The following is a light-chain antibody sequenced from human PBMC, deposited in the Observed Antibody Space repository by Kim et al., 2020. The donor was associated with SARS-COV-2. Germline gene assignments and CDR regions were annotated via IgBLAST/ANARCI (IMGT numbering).Light chain of an antibody. J-gene: IGKJ4*01. CDR2: GAS. V-gene: IGKV3-20*01. CDR1: HSVSSSY. CDR3: QQYGSSPLT. Sequence: IVLTQSPVTVSLSPGDRASLSCRASHSVSSSYLAWYQQKPGQAPRLLICGASSRATGIPDRFSGSGSRTDFTLTISRLEPEDVAVYYCQQYGSSPLTFGGGTKVDIK.